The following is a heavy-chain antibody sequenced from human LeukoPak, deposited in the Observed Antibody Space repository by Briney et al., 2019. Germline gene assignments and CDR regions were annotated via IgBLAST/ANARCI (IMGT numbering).Heavy chain of an antibody. V-gene: IGHV4-34*01. Sequence: SETLSLTCAVYGGSFSGYYWSWIRQPPGKGLEWIGEINHSGSTNYNPSLKSRVTISVDTSKNQFSLKLSSVTAADTAVYYCARGRGIVGPRKEYLDYWAREPWSPSPQ. CDR2: INHSGST. D-gene: IGHD1-26*01. CDR1: GGSFSGYY. CDR3: ARGRGIVGPRKEYLDY. J-gene: IGHJ4*02.